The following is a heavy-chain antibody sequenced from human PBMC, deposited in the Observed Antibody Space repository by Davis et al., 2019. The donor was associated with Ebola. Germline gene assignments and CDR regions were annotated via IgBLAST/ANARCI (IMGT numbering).Heavy chain of an antibody. Sequence: ASVKVSCKASGYTFTSYDINWVRQATGQGLEWMGWMNPDSGNTGYAQKFQGRVTITRNTSISTAYMELSSLRSEDTAVYYCARGGIQYYDFWSGYFRDGGLLPNYYYMDVWGKGTTVTVSS. CDR1: GYTFTSYD. CDR3: ARGGIQYYDFWSGYFRDGGLLPNYYYMDV. CDR2: MNPDSGNT. D-gene: IGHD3-3*01. V-gene: IGHV1-8*03. J-gene: IGHJ6*03.